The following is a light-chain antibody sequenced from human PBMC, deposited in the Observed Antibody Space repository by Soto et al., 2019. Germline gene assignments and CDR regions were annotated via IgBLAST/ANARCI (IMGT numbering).Light chain of an antibody. J-gene: IGKJ1*01. CDR3: QHYESSPWT. V-gene: IGKV3-20*01. CDR1: QSVSSY. CDR2: GTS. Sequence: ENVLTLSPPTLCLTPGERATLSCRASQSVSSYLAWYQQKPGQAPRLLIYGTSSRPTGIPDRFSGSGSGTDFTLTINRLEPEDFATYFCQHYESSPWTFGQGTKVDIK.